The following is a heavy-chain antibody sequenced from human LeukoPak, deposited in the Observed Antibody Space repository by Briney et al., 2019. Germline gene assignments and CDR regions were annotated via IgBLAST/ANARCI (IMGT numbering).Heavy chain of an antibody. CDR3: ARRGHCRGGNCFTGAFDI. D-gene: IGHD2-15*01. CDR1: GGSFSGYY. V-gene: IGHV4-34*01. Sequence: PSETLSFTCPVYGGSFSGYYWTWIRKPQGKGLDWTGEINHSGSTNYHPSLRARFTISVAISRNQFTLRLSSGTAATTAIYYCARRGHCRGGNCFTGAFDIWGQGSKVTVSS. J-gene: IGHJ3*02. CDR2: INHSGST.